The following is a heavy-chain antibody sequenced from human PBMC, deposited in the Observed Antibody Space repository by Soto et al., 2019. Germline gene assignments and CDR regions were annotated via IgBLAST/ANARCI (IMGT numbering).Heavy chain of an antibody. D-gene: IGHD3-10*01. V-gene: IGHV3-66*01. CDR1: GFTVSSNY. J-gene: IGHJ6*03. CDR2: IYSGGST. CDR3: ARIPFGRTPEYYYYYMDV. Sequence: GGSLRLSCAASGFTVSSNYMSWVRQAPGKGLEWVSVIYSGGSTYYADSVKGRFTISRDNSKNTLYLQMNSLRAEDTAVYYCARIPFGRTPEYYYYYMDVWGKGTTVTVSS.